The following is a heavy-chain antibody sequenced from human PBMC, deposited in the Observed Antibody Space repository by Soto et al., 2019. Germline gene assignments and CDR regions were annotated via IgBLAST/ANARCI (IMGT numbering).Heavy chain of an antibody. Sequence: KASETLSLTCTVSGGSISSGDYYWSWIRQPPGKGLEWIGYTYYSGSTYYNPSLKSRVTISVDTSKNQFSLKLSSVTAADTAVYYCARVGELENYYYYGMDVWGQGTTVTVSS. V-gene: IGHV4-30-4*01. D-gene: IGHD1-1*01. CDR3: ARVGELENYYYYGMDV. CDR2: TYYSGST. J-gene: IGHJ6*02. CDR1: GGSISSGDYY.